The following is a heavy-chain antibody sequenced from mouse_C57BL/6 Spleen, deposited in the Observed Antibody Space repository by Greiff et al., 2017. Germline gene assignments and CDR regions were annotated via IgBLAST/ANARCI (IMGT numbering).Heavy chain of an antibody. J-gene: IGHJ2*01. D-gene: IGHD6-2*01. CDR2: IYPGDGDT. Sequence: VQLQQSGPELVKPGASVKISCKASGYAFSSSWMNWVKQRPGKGLEWIGRIYPGDGDTNYNGKFKGKATLTADKSSSTAYMQLSSLTSEDSAVYFCANLWDYFDYWGQGTTLTVSS. CDR3: ANLWDYFDY. V-gene: IGHV1-82*01. CDR1: GYAFSSSW.